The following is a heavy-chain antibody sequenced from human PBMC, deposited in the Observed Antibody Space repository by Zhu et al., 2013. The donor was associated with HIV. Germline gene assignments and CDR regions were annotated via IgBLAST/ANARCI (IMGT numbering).Heavy chain of an antibody. Sequence: QVQLQQWGAGLLKPSETLSLTCAVYGGSFSGYYWIGEINHSGSTNYNPSLKSRVTISLDTSKNQLSLELNSVTAADTAVYHCARDPRGVGAMFGFDPWGQGTLVTVSS. CDR2: INHSGST. CDR3: ARDPRGVGAMFGFDP. V-gene: IGHV4-34*01. D-gene: IGHD1-26*01. J-gene: IGHJ5*02. CDR1: GGSFSGYY.